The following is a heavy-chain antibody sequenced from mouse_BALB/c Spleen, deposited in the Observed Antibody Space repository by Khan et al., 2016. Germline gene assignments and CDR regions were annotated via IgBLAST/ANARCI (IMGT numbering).Heavy chain of an antibody. CDR3: ARDDGSRRGAMDY. CDR2: INPYNGDT. Sequence: VQLQQSGPELVKPGASVKISCKASGYSFIGYFMNWVMQSHGKSLEWSGRINPYNGDTFYNQKFKGKATLTVDKSSSTAHMELRSLASEDYAVYDWARDDGSRRGAMDYWGQGTSVTGSS. D-gene: IGHD1-1*01. V-gene: IGHV1-20*02. CDR1: GYSFIGYF. J-gene: IGHJ4*01.